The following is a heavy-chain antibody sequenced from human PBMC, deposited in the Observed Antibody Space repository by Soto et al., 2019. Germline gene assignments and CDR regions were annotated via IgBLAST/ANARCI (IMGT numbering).Heavy chain of an antibody. J-gene: IGHJ2*01. CDR1: GYTFTSYG. CDR3: ARRSESYPYWHVDL. D-gene: IGHD1-26*01. Sequence: QVQLVQSGAEVKKPGASVKVSCKASGYTFTSYGISWVRQAPAQGREWMGWISAYNGNTNYAQKLQVRVTMTTYTSTSTAYMERRRLRSDDTAVYYCARRSESYPYWHVDLWGRGTLVTVSS. CDR2: ISAYNGNT. V-gene: IGHV1-18*01.